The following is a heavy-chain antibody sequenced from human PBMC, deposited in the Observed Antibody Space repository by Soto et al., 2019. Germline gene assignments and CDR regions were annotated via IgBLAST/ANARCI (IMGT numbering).Heavy chain of an antibody. CDR1: GGSISSYY. CDR2: IYYSGST. V-gene: IGHV4-59*01. D-gene: IGHD3-10*01. CDR3: ATGYYGSGSYYFLDY. Sequence: SETLSLTCTVSGGSISSYYWSWIRQPPGKGLEWIGYIYYSGSTNYNPSLKSRVTISVDTSKNQFSLKLSSVTAADTAVYYCATGYYGSGSYYFLDYWGQGTLVTVSS. J-gene: IGHJ4*02.